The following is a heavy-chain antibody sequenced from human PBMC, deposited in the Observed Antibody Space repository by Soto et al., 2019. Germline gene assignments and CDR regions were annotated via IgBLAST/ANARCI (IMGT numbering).Heavy chain of an antibody. J-gene: IGHJ6*02. Sequence: PGGSLRLSCSASGFTFSNYWMHWVRQGPGKGLVWVARLNIDGSTRNYADSVKGRFTISSDNAQNTLFLQMNSLSAEDTAVYYCAKDRGSGRYAASYYYNGMDVWGQGTRVT. CDR1: GFTFSNYW. CDR2: LNIDGSTR. V-gene: IGHV3-74*01. D-gene: IGHD3-10*01. CDR3: AKDRGSGRYAASYYYNGMDV.